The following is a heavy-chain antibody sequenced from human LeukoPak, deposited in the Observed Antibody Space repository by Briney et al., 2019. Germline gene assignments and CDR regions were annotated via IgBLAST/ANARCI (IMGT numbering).Heavy chain of an antibody. V-gene: IGHV4-59*01. CDR3: ARQWPTYYYGMDV. CDR1: GGSISSYY. J-gene: IGHJ6*02. D-gene: IGHD6-19*01. Sequence: SSETLSLTCTVSGGSISSYYWSWIRQPPGKGLDWIGYIYYSGSTNYNPSLKSRVTISVDTSKNQFSLKLSSVTAADTAVYYCARQWPTYYYGMDVWGQGTTLTVSS. CDR2: IYYSGST.